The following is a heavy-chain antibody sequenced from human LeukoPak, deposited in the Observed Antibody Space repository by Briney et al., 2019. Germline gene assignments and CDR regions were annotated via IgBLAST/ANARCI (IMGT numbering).Heavy chain of an antibody. CDR3: ARMGGATFGYYYYMDV. CDR2: INHSGST. Sequence: SETLSLTCAIYGGSFSGYYWSWIRQPPGKGLEWIGEINHSGSTNYNPSLKSRVTISVDTSKNQFSLKLSSVTAADTAVYYCARMGGATFGYYYYMDVWGKGTTVTISS. D-gene: IGHD1-26*01. J-gene: IGHJ6*03. V-gene: IGHV4-34*01. CDR1: GGSFSGYY.